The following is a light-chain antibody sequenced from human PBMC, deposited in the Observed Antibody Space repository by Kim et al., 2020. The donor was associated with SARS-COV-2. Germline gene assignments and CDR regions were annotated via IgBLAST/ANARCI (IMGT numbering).Light chain of an antibody. J-gene: IGLJ2*01. V-gene: IGLV3-1*01. CDR1: KLGDKY. CDR2: QDS. CDR3: QAWDSSTVV. Sequence: SYELTQPPSVSVSPGQTASITCSGDKLGDKYACWYQQKPGQSPVLVIYQDSKRPSGIPERFSGSNSGNTATLTISRTQAMDEADYYCQAWDSSTVVFGGGTQLTV.